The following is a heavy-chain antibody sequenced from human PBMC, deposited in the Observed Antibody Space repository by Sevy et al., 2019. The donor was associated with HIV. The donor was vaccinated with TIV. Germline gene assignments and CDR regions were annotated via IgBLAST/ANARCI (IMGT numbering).Heavy chain of an antibody. CDR2: ISGSGGST. J-gene: IGHJ4*02. Sequence: GGSLRLSCAASGFTFSSYGMSWVRQAPGKGLEWVSGISGSGGSTDYADSVKGRFTISRDNSKNTLYVQMNSLRAEDTAVYYCAKELHNDFWSGFDYWGQGTLVTVSS. D-gene: IGHD3-3*01. V-gene: IGHV3-23*01. CDR1: GFTFSSYG. CDR3: AKELHNDFWSGFDY.